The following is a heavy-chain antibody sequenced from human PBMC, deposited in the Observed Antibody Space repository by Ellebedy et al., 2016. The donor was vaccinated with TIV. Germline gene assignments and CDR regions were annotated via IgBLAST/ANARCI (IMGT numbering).Heavy chain of an antibody. J-gene: IGHJ4*02. CDR3: ARGTYSSSWYGMDF. V-gene: IGHV1-69*06. CDR1: GYTFTHYG. CDR2: IIPIFGTP. Sequence: AASVKVSCKASGYTFTHYGISWVRQAPGQGLEWMGGIIPIFGTPDYAQSFQGRVTITADTSTSTAYMELRSLRSEDTAVYYCARGTYSSSWYGMDFWGQGTPVTVSS. D-gene: IGHD6-13*01.